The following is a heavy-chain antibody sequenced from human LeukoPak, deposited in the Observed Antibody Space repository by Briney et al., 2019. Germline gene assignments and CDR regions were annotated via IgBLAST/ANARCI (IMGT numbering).Heavy chain of an antibody. CDR2: ISAYNGNT. CDR3: ASTKETEYCSGGSCYLGY. V-gene: IGHV1-18*01. Sequence: ASVKVSCKASGYTFTSCGISWVRQAPGQGLEWMGWISAYNGNTNYAQKLQGRVTMTTDTSTSTAYMELRSLRSDDTAVYYCASTKETEYCSGGSCYLGYWGQGTLVTVSS. D-gene: IGHD2-15*01. CDR1: GYTFTSCG. J-gene: IGHJ4*02.